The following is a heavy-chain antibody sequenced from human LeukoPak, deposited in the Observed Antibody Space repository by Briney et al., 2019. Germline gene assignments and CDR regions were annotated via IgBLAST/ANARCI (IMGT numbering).Heavy chain of an antibody. J-gene: IGHJ4*02. CDR2: IYYSGST. Sequence: SETLSLTCTVSGGSISSSSYYWGWIRQPPGKGLEWIGSIYYSGSTYYNPSLKSRVTISVDTSKNQFSLKLSSVTAADTAVYYCARPYRYCSSTSCYITFDYWGQGTLVTVSS. CDR3: ARPYRYCSSTSCYITFDY. CDR1: GGSISSSSYY. V-gene: IGHV4-39*01. D-gene: IGHD2-2*02.